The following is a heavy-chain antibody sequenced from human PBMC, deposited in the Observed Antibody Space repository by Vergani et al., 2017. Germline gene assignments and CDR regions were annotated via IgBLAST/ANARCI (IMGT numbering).Heavy chain of an antibody. D-gene: IGHD6-13*01. J-gene: IGHJ5*02. Sequence: EVQLVESGGGLVQPGGSLRLSCAASGFTVSSNYMSWVRQAPGKGLEWGSVIYSGGSTYYADSVKGRVTISRDNSKNTLYLPMNSLRTEDTAVYYCARSSTRWVDAWGQGTLVTVSS. CDR3: ARSSTRWVDA. CDR1: GFTVSSNY. CDR2: IYSGGST. V-gene: IGHV3-66*01.